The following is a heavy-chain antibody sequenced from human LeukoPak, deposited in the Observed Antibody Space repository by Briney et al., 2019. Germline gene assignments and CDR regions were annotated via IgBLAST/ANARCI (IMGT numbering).Heavy chain of an antibody. Sequence: SETLSLTCAVYGGSFSGYYWSWIRQPAGKGLEWIGRIYTSGSTNYNPSLKSRVTISVDTSKNQFSLKLSSVTAADTAVYYCASLPMVRGVPNYYMDVWGKGTTVTISS. V-gene: IGHV4-59*10. D-gene: IGHD3-10*01. J-gene: IGHJ6*03. CDR2: IYTSGST. CDR3: ASLPMVRGVPNYYMDV. CDR1: GGSFSGYY.